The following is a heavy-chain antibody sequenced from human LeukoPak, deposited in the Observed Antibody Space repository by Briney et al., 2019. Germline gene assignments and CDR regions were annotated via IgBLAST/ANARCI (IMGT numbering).Heavy chain of an antibody. CDR1: GFTFSSYA. CDR2: ISSNGGST. D-gene: IGHD3-16*01. V-gene: IGHV3-64D*06. Sequence: AGGSLRLSCSASGFTFSSYAMDWVRQAPGKGLEYVSTISSNGGSTYYADSVKGRFTISRDDSKNTLYLRMSSLRAVDTAVYYCVKEGDYGYYFDYWGQGTLVTVSS. J-gene: IGHJ4*02. CDR3: VKEGDYGYYFDY.